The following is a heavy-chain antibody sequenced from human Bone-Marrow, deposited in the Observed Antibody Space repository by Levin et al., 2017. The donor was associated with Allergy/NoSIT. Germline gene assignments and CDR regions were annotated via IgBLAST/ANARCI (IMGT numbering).Heavy chain of an antibody. J-gene: IGHJ3*02. Sequence: QAGGSLRLSCAASGFSFSAYAVHWVRQAPGKGLEWVAVISGDATHKYYADSVKGRFTISRDNSKNTLYLQVDSLRAEDTAVYYCAKKWPTGTKGDAFDIWGQGTKVTVSS. CDR1: GFSFSAYA. CDR2: ISGDATHK. V-gene: IGHV3-30-3*02. D-gene: IGHD4-17*01. CDR3: AKKWPTGTKGDAFDI.